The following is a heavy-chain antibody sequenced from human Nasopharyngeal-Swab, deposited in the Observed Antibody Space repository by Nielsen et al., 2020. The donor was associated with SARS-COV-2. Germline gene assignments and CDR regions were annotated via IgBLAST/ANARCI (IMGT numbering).Heavy chain of an antibody. J-gene: IGHJ6*02. CDR1: GFTFSSYW. D-gene: IGHD1-20*01. CDR2: IEQDGSEK. CDR3: AGNRNNWTVGYHCYGMDV. V-gene: IGHV3-7*01. Sequence: GESLKISCAASGFTFSSYWMSWVRQAPGKGLEWVANIEQDGSEKYYVDSVKGRFTISRDNAKNSLYMEMNSLRAEDTAVYYCAGNRNNWTVGYHCYGMDVWGQGTTVTVSS.